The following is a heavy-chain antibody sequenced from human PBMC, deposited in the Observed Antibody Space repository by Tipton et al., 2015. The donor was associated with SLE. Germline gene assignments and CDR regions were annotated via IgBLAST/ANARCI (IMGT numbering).Heavy chain of an antibody. CDR1: GGSMSSGNYY. Sequence: TLSLTCTVSGGSMSSGNYYWSWIRQRPGKGLEWIGYIFYTGTTYYNPSLESRVTISVDTSKSQFSLDLYSVTAADTAVYYCARFHVKSYYEFDCWGQGTLVTVSS. V-gene: IGHV4-31*03. CDR3: ARFHVKSYYEFDC. CDR2: IFYTGTT. D-gene: IGHD3-10*01. J-gene: IGHJ4*02.